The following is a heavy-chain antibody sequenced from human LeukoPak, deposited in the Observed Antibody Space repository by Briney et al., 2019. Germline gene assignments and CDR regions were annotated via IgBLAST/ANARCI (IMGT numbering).Heavy chain of an antibody. D-gene: IGHD4-23*01. CDR1: GYTCTSYY. Sequence: ASVKVSCKASGYTCTSYYMHWVRQAPGQGLEWMGIINPSGGSTSYAQKFQGRVTMTRHTSTSTVYMELSSLRSEDTAVYYCARAVYGDKGGGAFDIWGQGTMVTVSS. CDR2: INPSGGST. V-gene: IGHV1-46*01. J-gene: IGHJ3*02. CDR3: ARAVYGDKGGGAFDI.